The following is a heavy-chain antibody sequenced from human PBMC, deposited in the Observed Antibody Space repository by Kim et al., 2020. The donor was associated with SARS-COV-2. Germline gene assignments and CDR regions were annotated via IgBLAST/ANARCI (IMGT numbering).Heavy chain of an antibody. CDR1: GGSFSGYY. CDR2: INHSGST. J-gene: IGHJ1*01. Sequence: SETLSLTCAVYGGSFSGYYWSWIRQPPGKGLEWIGEINHSGSTNYNPSLKSRVTISVDTSKNQFSLKLSSVTAADTAVYYCAKGRTVREFASWGQGTLV. CDR3: AKGRTVREFAS. V-gene: IGHV4-34*01. D-gene: IGHD3-10*01.